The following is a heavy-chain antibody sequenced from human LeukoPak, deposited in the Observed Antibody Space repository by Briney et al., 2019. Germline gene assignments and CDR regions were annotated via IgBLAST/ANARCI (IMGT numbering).Heavy chain of an antibody. CDR2: INPNSGGT. J-gene: IGHJ5*02. CDR3: ARLHCSSTSCRSWFDP. Sequence: ASVKVSCKASGYTCTGYYMHWVRQAPGQRLEWMGWINPNSGGTNYAQKFQARVTMTRDTSISTAYMELSRLRSDDTAVYYCARLHCSSTSCRSWFDPWGQGTLVTVSS. CDR1: GYTCTGYY. V-gene: IGHV1-2*02. D-gene: IGHD2-2*01.